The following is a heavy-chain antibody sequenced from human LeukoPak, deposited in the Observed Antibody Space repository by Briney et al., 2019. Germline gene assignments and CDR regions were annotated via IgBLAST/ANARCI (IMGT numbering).Heavy chain of an antibody. CDR2: IYYSGST. D-gene: IGHD4-23*01. CDR3: ARHLGGGNSVWYFDL. CDR1: GGSISSYY. J-gene: IGHJ2*01. V-gene: IGHV4-59*08. Sequence: SETLSLTCTVSGGSISSYYWSWIRQPPGKGLEWIGYIYYSGSTNYNPSLKSRVTISVDTSKNQFSLKLSSVTAADTAVYYCARHLGGGNSVWYFDLWGRGTLVTVSS.